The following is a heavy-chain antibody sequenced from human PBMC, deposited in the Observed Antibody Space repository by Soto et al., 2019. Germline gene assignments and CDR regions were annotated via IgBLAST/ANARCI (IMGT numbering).Heavy chain of an antibody. CDR2: IYYSGST. CDR3: AGSRVITMVRGVLSLFDL. J-gene: IGHJ5*01. CDR1: GGSISSYY. V-gene: IGHV4-59*08. Sequence: SETLSLTCTVSGGSISSYYWSWIRQPPGKGLEWIGYIYYSGSTNYNPSLKSRVTISVDTSKNQFSLKLSSVTAADTAVYYCAGSRVITMVRGVLSLFDLWGQGTLVTGSS. D-gene: IGHD3-10*01.